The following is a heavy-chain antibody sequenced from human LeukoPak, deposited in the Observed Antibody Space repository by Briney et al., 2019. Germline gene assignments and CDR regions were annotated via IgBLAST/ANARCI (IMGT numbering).Heavy chain of an antibody. CDR1: GGSISSGGYY. D-gene: IGHD6-13*01. Sequence: KSSQTLSLTCTVSGGSISSGGYYWSWIRQHPGKGLEWIGYIYYSGSTYYNPSLKSRVTISVDTSKNQFSLKLSSVTAADTAVYYCVRGEIAAASFDPWGQGTLVTVSS. CDR3: VRGEIAAASFDP. J-gene: IGHJ5*02. V-gene: IGHV4-31*03. CDR2: IYYSGST.